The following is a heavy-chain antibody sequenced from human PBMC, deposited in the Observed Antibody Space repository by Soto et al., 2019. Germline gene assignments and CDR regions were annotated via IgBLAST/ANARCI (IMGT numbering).Heavy chain of an antibody. Sequence: EVQLVESGGGLIQPGGSLRLSCAASGFTVSSNYMSWVRQAPGKGLEWVSVIYSGGSTYYADSVKGRFTISRDNSKNTLYLQMSSRRAEGPAVYSCASWRALHYWGSGTLVTVSS. J-gene: IGHJ4*02. CDR3: ASWRALHY. D-gene: IGHD3-10*01. V-gene: IGHV3-53*01. CDR2: IYSGGST. CDR1: GFTVSSNY.